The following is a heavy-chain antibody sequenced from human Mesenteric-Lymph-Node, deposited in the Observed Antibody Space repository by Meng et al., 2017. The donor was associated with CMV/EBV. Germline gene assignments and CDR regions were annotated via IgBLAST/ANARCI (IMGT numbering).Heavy chain of an antibody. CDR1: GYAFTAYY. CDR2: INPNSGYT. Sequence: ASVKVSCKASGYAFTAYYIHWVRHAPGQGLEWMGGINPNSGYTNYAQKFQDRVTMTRDTSIDTAYMELSSLRSEDTAVYYCARAQYSSSWTHYYYYGMDVWGQGTTVTVSS. D-gene: IGHD6-13*01. V-gene: IGHV1-2*02. CDR3: ARAQYSSSWTHYYYYGMDV. J-gene: IGHJ6*02.